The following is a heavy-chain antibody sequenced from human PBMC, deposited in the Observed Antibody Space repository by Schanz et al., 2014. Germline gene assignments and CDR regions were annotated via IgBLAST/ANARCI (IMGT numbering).Heavy chain of an antibody. J-gene: IGHJ3*02. Sequence: QVQLVQSGAEVKQPGASVKVSCKASGYIFGSHGMTWVRQAPGQGPELMGWINAHTGNTQYAQKFQGRVNMTRDTVTTTVHLELTRLRTDDTAIYYCARVHIATYHYNSPGACDIWGRGTRVTVSS. V-gene: IGHV1-18*01. CDR1: GYIFGSHG. CDR2: INAHTGNT. CDR3: ARVHIATYHYNSPGACDI. D-gene: IGHD3-10*01.